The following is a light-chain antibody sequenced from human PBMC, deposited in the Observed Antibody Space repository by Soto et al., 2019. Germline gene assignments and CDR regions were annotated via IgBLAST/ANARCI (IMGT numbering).Light chain of an antibody. CDR1: SSDVGGYNY. Sequence: QSALTQPASVSGSPGQSITISCTGTSSDVGGYNYVSWYQQHPGKAPKLMIYEVSNRPAGVSTRFSGSKSGNTASLTISGLQAWDEADDYCSAYTSSSTPYVFGTGTKVTVL. CDR2: EVS. V-gene: IGLV2-14*01. J-gene: IGLJ1*01. CDR3: SAYTSSSTPYV.